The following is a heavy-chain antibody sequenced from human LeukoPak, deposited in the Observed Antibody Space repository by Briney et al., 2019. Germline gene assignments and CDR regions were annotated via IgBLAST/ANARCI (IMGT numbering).Heavy chain of an antibody. CDR1: GGSFSGYY. V-gene: IGHV4-34*01. CDR3: ARASEVVVAARYNWFDP. Sequence: SETLSLTCAVYGGSFSGYYWSWIRRPPGKGLEWIGEINHSGSTNYNPSLKSRVTISVDTSKNQFSLKLSSVTAADTAVYYCARASEVVVAARYNWFDPWGQGTLVTVSS. J-gene: IGHJ5*02. CDR2: INHSGST. D-gene: IGHD2-15*01.